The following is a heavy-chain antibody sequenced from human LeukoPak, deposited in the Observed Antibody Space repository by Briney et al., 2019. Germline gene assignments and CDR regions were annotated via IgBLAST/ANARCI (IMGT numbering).Heavy chain of an antibody. Sequence: GGSLRLSCAVSGFTVSTNHMSWVCQAPGKGLEWVSVIYNDANTYYTDSVKGRFTISRDNSKNTVFLQMNSLRAEDTAVYYCARDREVVTAKAQMDVWGKGTTVTVSS. CDR3: ARDREVVTAKAQMDV. D-gene: IGHD2-21*02. CDR1: GFTVSTNH. V-gene: IGHV3-53*01. CDR2: IYNDANT. J-gene: IGHJ6*04.